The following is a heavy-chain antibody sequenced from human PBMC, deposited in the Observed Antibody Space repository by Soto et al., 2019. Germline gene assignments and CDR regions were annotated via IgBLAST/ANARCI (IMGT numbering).Heavy chain of an antibody. CDR3: ARTCSGGTCSFDY. CDR1: GFTVSSNY. Sequence: EVQLVESGGGLVQPGGSRRLSCAASGFTVSSNYMSWVRQAPGKGLERVSVIYSGGSTYYADSVKGRFTISRDNSENTLYLQMNSLRAEDTAVYYCARTCSGGTCSFDYWGQGTLVTVSS. D-gene: IGHD2-15*01. V-gene: IGHV3-66*01. J-gene: IGHJ4*02. CDR2: IYSGGST.